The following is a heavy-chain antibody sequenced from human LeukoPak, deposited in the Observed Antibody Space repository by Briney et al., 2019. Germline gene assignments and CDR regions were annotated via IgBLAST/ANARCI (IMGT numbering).Heavy chain of an antibody. CDR1: GGSISNFY. V-gene: IGHV4-4*09. Sequence: SETLSLTCTVSGGSISNFYWNWIRQPPGKGLEWIGYILSSGSTHHNPSLTSRISLSVDTSKNQFSLKLSSVTAADTAVYYCARRVISKISMDRENWLDPWGQGTLFTVSS. D-gene: IGHD2-15*01. J-gene: IGHJ5*02. CDR2: ILSSGST. CDR3: ARRVISKISMDRENWLDP.